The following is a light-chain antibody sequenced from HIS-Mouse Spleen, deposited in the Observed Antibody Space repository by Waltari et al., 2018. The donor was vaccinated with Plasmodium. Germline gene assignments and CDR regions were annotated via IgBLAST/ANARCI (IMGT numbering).Light chain of an antibody. Sequence: QSALTQPRSVSGSPGQSVTISCTGTSSDVGGYNYVSWYQQNPGKAPKLMIYDVSQRPSGVPDRFSGCKSGNTASLTISGLQAEDEADYYCCSYAGSYTYVFGTGTKVTVL. CDR3: CSYAGSYTYV. CDR1: SSDVGGYNY. CDR2: DVS. J-gene: IGLJ1*01. V-gene: IGLV2-11*01.